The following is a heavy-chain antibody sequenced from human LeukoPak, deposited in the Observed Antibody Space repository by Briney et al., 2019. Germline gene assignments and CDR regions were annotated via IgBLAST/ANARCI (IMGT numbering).Heavy chain of an antibody. CDR1: GFTFSSYS. Sequence: GRSLRLSCAASGFTFSSYSMNWVRQAPGKGLEWASYISSSSNYIYYADSMKGRFTISRDNAKNSLFLQMDSLRDEDTAVYYCARGRGWYSGRGNAFDIWGQGTMVTVSS. CDR3: ARGRGWYSGRGNAFDI. D-gene: IGHD6-19*01. V-gene: IGHV3-48*02. J-gene: IGHJ3*02. CDR2: ISSSSNYI.